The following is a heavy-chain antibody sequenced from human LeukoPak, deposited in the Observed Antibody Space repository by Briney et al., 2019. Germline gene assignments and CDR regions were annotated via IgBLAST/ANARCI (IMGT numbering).Heavy chain of an antibody. D-gene: IGHD2-15*01. Sequence: PGGSLRLSCAASGFTFSSYEMNWVRQAPGKGLEWVSYISSSGSTIYYADSVKGRFTISRDNAKNSLYLQMNSLRAEDTAVYYYAVHYCSGGSCYWGAFDIWGQGTMVTVSS. V-gene: IGHV3-48*03. CDR3: AVHYCSGGSCYWGAFDI. CDR1: GFTFSSYE. CDR2: ISSSGSTI. J-gene: IGHJ3*02.